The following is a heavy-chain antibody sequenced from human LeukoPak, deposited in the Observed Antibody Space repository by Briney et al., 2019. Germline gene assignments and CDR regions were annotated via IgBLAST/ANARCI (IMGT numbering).Heavy chain of an antibody. Sequence: PSETLSLTCAVYGGSFSGYYWSWIRQPPGKGLEWIGEINHSGSTNYNPSLKSRVTISVDTSKNQFSLKLSSVTAADTAVYYWARRSIAAAGTGRLNYYYYMDGWSKGTTVTISS. CDR1: GGSFSGYY. J-gene: IGHJ6*03. CDR3: ARRSIAAAGTGRLNYYYYMDG. CDR2: INHSGST. V-gene: IGHV4-34*01. D-gene: IGHD6-13*01.